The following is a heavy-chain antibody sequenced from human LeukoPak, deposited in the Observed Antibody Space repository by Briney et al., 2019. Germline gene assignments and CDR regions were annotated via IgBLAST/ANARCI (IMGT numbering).Heavy chain of an antibody. CDR1: GGSFSGYY. CDR2: INHSGST. D-gene: IGHD5-24*01. J-gene: IGHJ5*02. Sequence: PSETLSLTCAVYGGSFSGYYWSWIRQPPGKGLEWIGEINHSGSTNYNPSLKSRVTISVDTSKNQFSLKLSSVTAADTAVYYCAGEMATTYYNWFDPWGQGTLVTVSS. CDR3: AGEMATTYYNWFDP. V-gene: IGHV4-34*01.